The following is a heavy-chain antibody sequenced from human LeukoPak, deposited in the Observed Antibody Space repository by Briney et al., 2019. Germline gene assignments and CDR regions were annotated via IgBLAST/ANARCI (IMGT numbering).Heavy chain of an antibody. CDR1: GFTVSSNY. CDR3: ARDVVRGTSLDAFDI. D-gene: IGHD1-26*01. V-gene: IGHV3-66*01. J-gene: IGHJ3*02. CDR2: IYSGGST. Sequence: PGGSLRLSCAVSGFTVSSNYMSWVRQAPGKGLEWVSVIYSGGSTYYADSVKGRFTISRDNSKNTLCLHMNSLRAEDTAVYYCARDVVRGTSLDAFDIWGQGTKVTVSS.